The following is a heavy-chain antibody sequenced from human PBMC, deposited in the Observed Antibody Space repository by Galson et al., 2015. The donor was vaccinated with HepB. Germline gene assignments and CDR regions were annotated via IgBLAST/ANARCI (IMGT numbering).Heavy chain of an antibody. Sequence: SLRLSCAASGFTFSSYAMSWVRQAPGKGLEWVSAISGSGGSTYYTDSVKGRFTISRDNSKNTLYLQMNSLRAEDTAVYYCAKALNFDRGGFDYWGQGTLVTVSS. J-gene: IGHJ4*02. V-gene: IGHV3-23*01. CDR3: AKALNFDRGGFDY. CDR1: GFTFSSYA. CDR2: ISGSGGST. D-gene: IGHD3-9*01.